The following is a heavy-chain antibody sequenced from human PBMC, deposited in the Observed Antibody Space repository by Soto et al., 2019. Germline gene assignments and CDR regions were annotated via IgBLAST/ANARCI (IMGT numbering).Heavy chain of an antibody. Sequence: GGSLRLSCAASGFTFSSYGMHWVRQAPGKGLEWVAVIWYDGSNKYYADSVKGRFTISRDNSKNTLYLQMNSLRAEDTAVYYCARDQRIQLWFSGDYYYYGMDVWGQGTTVTVSS. D-gene: IGHD5-18*01. V-gene: IGHV3-33*01. CDR3: ARDQRIQLWFSGDYYYYGMDV. CDR2: IWYDGSNK. CDR1: GFTFSSYG. J-gene: IGHJ6*02.